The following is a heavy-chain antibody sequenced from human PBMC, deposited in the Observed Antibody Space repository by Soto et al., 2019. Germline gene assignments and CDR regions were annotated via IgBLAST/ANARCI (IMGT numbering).Heavy chain of an antibody. Sequence: SETLSLTCTVSGGSISSSSYYWGWIRQPPGKGLEWIGSIYYSGSTYYNPSLKSRVTISVDTSKNQFSLKLSSVTAADTAVYYCARHWAVGIAPAGAFDIWGQGTMVTVSS. D-gene: IGHD6-13*01. V-gene: IGHV4-39*01. CDR1: GGSISSSSYY. CDR2: IYYSGST. CDR3: ARHWAVGIAPAGAFDI. J-gene: IGHJ3*02.